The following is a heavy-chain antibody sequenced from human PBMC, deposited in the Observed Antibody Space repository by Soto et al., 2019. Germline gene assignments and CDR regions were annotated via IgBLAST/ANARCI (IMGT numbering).Heavy chain of an antibody. CDR1: GYTFTSYG. J-gene: IGHJ4*02. CDR3: ARDDPLGYSSGWDLDY. V-gene: IGHV1-18*01. D-gene: IGHD6-19*01. CDR2: ISAYNGNT. Sequence: GASVKVSCKASGYTFTSYGINWVRQAPGQGLEWMGWISAYNGNTNYAQKLQSRVTMTTDTSTSTAYMELRSLRFDDTAVFYCARDDPLGYSSGWDLDYWGQGTLVTVSS.